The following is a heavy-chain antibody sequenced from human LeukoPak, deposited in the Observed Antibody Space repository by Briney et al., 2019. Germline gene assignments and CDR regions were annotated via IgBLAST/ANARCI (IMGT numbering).Heavy chain of an antibody. CDR2: INHSGST. D-gene: IGHD3-10*01. CDR3: ARVGWNYYGSGSYYNQFPHFDY. CDR1: GGSFSGYY. J-gene: IGHJ4*02. Sequence: SETLSLTCAVYGGSFSGYYWSWIRQPPGKGLEWIGEINHSGSTNYNPSLKTRVTISVNTSKNQFSLKLSSVTAADTAVYYWARVGWNYYGSGSYYNQFPHFDYWGQGTLVTVSS. V-gene: IGHV4-34*01.